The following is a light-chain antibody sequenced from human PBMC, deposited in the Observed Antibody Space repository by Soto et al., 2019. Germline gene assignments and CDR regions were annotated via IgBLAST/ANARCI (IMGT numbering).Light chain of an antibody. J-gene: IGLJ2*01. CDR3: SSYTSNYTLEV. CDR1: SSDVGSYNR. Sequence: QSVLTQPASVSGSPGQSITISCTGTSSDVGSYNRVSWYQQHPGKAPKLMIYEVSNRPSGVSNRFSGSKSGNTASLTISGLQAEDEADYYCSSYTSNYTLEVFGGGTKLTV. V-gene: IGLV2-14*01. CDR2: EVS.